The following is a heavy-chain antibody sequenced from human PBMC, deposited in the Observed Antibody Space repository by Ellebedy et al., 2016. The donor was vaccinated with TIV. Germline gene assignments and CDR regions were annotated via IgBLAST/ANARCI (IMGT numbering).Heavy chain of an antibody. Sequence: GESLKISCAVSGFTVSSNYMSWVRQAPGKGLDWVSIIYRGVDTYYADSVKGRFTISRDNSENTLYLQMNSLRAEDTAVYYCAGGNLVRGIYWYFDLWGRGTLVTVSS. V-gene: IGHV3-66*01. J-gene: IGHJ2*01. D-gene: IGHD3-10*01. CDR1: GFTVSSNY. CDR2: IYRGVDT. CDR3: AGGNLVRGIYWYFDL.